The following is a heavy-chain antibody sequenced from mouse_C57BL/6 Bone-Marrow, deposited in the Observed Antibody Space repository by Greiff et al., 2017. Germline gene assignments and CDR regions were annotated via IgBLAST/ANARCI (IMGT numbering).Heavy chain of an antibody. Sequence: EVKVEESGEGLVKPGGSLKLSCAASGFTFSSYAMSWVRQTPEKRLEWVAYISSGGDYIYYADTVKGRFTISRDNARNTLYLKMSSLKSEDTAMYYCTRAYYYGSSYWYFDVWGTGTTVTVSS. V-gene: IGHV5-9-1*02. D-gene: IGHD1-1*01. CDR2: ISSGGDYI. CDR3: TRAYYYGSSYWYFDV. J-gene: IGHJ1*03. CDR1: GFTFSSYA.